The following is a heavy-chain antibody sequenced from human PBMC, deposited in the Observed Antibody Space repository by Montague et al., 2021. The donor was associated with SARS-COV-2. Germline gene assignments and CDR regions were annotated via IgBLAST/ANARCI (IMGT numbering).Heavy chain of an antibody. CDR3: ASYQNYYYYYGMDV. CDR2: ISSSSSYI. Sequence: SLRLSCAASGFTFSSYSMSWVRQAPGKGLEWVSSISSSSSYIYYADSVKGRFTISRDNAKNSLYLQMNSLRAEDTAVYYCASYQNYYYYYGMDVWGQGTTVTVSS. J-gene: IGHJ6*02. V-gene: IGHV3-21*01. CDR1: GFTFSSYS. D-gene: IGHD2-2*01.